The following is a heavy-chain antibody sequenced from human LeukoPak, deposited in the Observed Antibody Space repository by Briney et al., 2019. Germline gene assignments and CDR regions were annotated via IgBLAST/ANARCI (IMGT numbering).Heavy chain of an antibody. CDR2: ISGSGVTT. D-gene: IGHD2/OR15-2a*01. Sequence: EGSLRLSCAASGFTFSNYAMSWVRQAPGKGLEWVSAISGSGVTTYSADSVKGRFTIARDNSKNTVYLQMNSLRAEDTAEYYCAKEREVIRDYYFDYWGQGTLVTVSS. J-gene: IGHJ4*02. V-gene: IGHV3-23*01. CDR1: GFTFSNYA. CDR3: AKEREVIRDYYFDY.